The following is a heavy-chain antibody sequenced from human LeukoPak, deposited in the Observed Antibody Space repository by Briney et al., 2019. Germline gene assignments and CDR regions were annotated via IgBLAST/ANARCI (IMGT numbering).Heavy chain of an antibody. D-gene: IGHD6-19*01. CDR2: IRYDGSNK. CDR3: AKDQKQWLVPSYYFDY. CDR1: GFTFSSYW. Sequence: PGGSLRLSCAASGFTFSSYWVNWVRQAPGKGLEWVAFIRYDGSNKYYADSVKGRFTISRDNSKNTLYLQMNSLRAEDTAVYYCAKDQKQWLVPSYYFDYWGQGTLVTVSS. V-gene: IGHV3-30*02. J-gene: IGHJ4*02.